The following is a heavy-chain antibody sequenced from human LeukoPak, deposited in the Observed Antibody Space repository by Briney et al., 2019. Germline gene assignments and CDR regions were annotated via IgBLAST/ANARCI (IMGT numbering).Heavy chain of an antibody. CDR2: IIASFGTA. CDR3: ARVVTPRYCSSTSCYWKGWFDP. Sequence: GASVKVSCKASGGTLSRYAISWVRQAPGQGLEWMGGIIASFGTANYAQKFQGRVTISADESSGTAYMELSSLRSEDTAVYYCARVVTPRYCSSTSCYWKGWFDPWGQRTLVTVSS. V-gene: IGHV1-69*13. D-gene: IGHD2-2*01. CDR1: GGTLSRYA. J-gene: IGHJ5*02.